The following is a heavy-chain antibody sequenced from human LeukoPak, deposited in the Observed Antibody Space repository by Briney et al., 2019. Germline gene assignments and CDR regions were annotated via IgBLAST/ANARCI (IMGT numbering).Heavy chain of an antibody. J-gene: IGHJ4*02. CDR3: ARGVTKHFFAH. V-gene: IGHV3-53*01. CDR1: GFTVSSNY. Sequence: GGSLRLSCAASGFTVSSNYMSWVRQAPGKGLEWVSIIYSGGSIHYADSVLGRFTISRDDSKNTLFLQMNSLTADDTALYFCARGVTKHFFAHWGQGTLVTVSS. CDR2: IYSGGSI. D-gene: IGHD4-17*01.